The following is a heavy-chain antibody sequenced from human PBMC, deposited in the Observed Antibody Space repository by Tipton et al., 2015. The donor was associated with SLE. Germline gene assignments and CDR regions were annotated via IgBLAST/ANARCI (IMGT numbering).Heavy chain of an antibody. CDR2: ISSSGSSV. D-gene: IGHD5-18*01. J-gene: IGHJ4*02. V-gene: IGHV3-48*04. CDR1: GFTFSDYN. Sequence: VQLVQSGAEVKKPGESLRISCVASGFTFSDYNMNWVRQAPGKGLEWVSYISSSGSSVLYADSVKGRFTISRDNAKNSLFLQMNSLRVEDTAVYFCMRGGYNSASWGQGTLVTVSS. CDR3: MRGGYNSAS.